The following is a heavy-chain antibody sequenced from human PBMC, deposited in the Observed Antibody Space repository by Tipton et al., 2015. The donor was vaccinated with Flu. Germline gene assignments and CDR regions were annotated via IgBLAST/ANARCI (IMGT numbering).Heavy chain of an antibody. CDR2: ISYSGNT. D-gene: IGHD2-15*01. CDR3: ARARGYCSGGHCYSYYFDY. V-gene: IGHV4-31*01. Sequence: LRLSCTVSGGSISSGSYYWSWIRQHPGKDLEWIGFISYSGNTYYNPSLKGLGTISVDTSKNQFSLKLSSVTAADTAVYYCARARGYCSGGHCYSYYFDYWGQGTLVTVSS. CDR1: GGSISSGSYY. J-gene: IGHJ4*02.